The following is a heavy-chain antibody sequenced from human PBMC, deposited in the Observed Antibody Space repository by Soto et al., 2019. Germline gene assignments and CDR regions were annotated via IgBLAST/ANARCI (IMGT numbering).Heavy chain of an antibody. J-gene: IGHJ4*02. V-gene: IGHV3-23*01. D-gene: IGHD1-1*01. CDR2: ISGNGGTT. Sequence: DVVLLESGGGLVQPGGSLRLSCAVSGFAFSFYSMSWVRQAPGKGLEWVASISGNGGTTYYAASGKGRFTFSRDNSKNSLYLQMNNLRGEDPSVSYCAQDRGGFTTGWEFFDSWGQGTRVTVSS. CDR3: AQDRGGFTTGWEFFDS. CDR1: GFAFSFYS.